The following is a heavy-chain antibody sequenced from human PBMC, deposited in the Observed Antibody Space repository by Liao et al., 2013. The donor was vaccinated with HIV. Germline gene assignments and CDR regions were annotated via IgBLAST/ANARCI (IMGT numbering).Heavy chain of an antibody. J-gene: IGHJ4*02. Sequence: QVHLQESGPGLVKPSETLSLTCTVSGGSITSYYWSWIRQPAGKGLEWIGRIYPSGTTNYNPSLQSRVTMSIDTSKSQFSLLMTSVTAADTAVYYCARGTDFDYWGLGTRVTVSS. CDR2: IYPSGTT. V-gene: IGHV4-4*07. CDR3: ARGTDFDY. CDR1: GGSITSYY. D-gene: IGHD2-2*01.